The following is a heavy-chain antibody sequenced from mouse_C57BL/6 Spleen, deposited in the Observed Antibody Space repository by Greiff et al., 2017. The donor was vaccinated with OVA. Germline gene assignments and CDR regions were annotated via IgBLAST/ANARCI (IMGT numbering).Heavy chain of an antibody. CDR1: GYTFTDHT. CDR3: ASEGFTTDWYFDV. CDR2: IYPRDGST. J-gene: IGHJ1*03. D-gene: IGHD1-1*01. V-gene: IGHV1-78*01. Sequence: VQLQESDAELVKPGASVKISCKVSGYTFTDHTIHWMKQRPEQGLEWIGYIYPRDGSTKYNEKFKGKATLTADKSSSTAYMQLNSLTSEDSAVYVCASEGFTTDWYFDVWGTGTTVTVSS.